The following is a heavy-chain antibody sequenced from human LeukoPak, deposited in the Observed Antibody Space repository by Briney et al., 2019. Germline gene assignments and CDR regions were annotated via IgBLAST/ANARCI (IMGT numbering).Heavy chain of an antibody. J-gene: IGHJ4*02. CDR2: VYYSGST. D-gene: IGHD6-13*01. V-gene: IGHV4-59*01. CDR1: DDSISIYY. CDR3: ARGPFRDSSSWYYFDY. Sequence: SETLSLTCSVSDDSISIYYWSWIRQPPGKGLEWIGYVYYSGSTNYNPSLKSRVTISVDTSKNQFSLNLRSVTAADTAVYYCARGPFRDSSSWYYFDYWGQGTLVTVSS.